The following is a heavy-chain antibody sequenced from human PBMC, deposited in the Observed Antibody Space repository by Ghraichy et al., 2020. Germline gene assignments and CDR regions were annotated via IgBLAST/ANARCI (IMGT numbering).Heavy chain of an antibody. J-gene: IGHJ4*02. Sequence: GGSLRLSCAASGFTFNAFSMHWVRQVPGKGLEWVALITSDGSTTFYADSVKGRFTISRDNSKNSLYLQMNSLTSDDTAFYHCVKDSYCSGRTCYTYRLDFWGQGTMVTVSS. CDR2: ITSDGSTT. CDR3: VKDSYCSGRTCYTYRLDF. D-gene: IGHD2-15*01. V-gene: IGHV3-43*01. CDR1: GFTFNAFS.